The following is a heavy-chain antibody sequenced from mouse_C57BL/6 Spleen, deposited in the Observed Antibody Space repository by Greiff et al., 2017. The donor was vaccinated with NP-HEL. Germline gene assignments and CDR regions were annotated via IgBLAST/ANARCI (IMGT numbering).Heavy chain of an antibody. Sequence: VQLQQPGAELVMPGASVKLSCKASGYTFTSYWMHWVKQRPGQGLEWIGEIDPSDSYTNYNQKFKGKSTLTVDKSSSTAYMQLSSLTSEDSAVYYCARRTDGNYLWFAYWGQGTLVTVSA. CDR2: IDPSDSYT. D-gene: IGHD2-1*01. CDR1: GYTFTSYW. CDR3: ARRTDGNYLWFAY. J-gene: IGHJ3*01. V-gene: IGHV1-69*01.